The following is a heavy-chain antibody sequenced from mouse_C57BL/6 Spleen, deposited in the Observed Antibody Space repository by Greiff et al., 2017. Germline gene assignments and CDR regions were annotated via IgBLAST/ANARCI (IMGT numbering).Heavy chain of an antibody. J-gene: IGHJ2*01. CDR2: ISDGGSYT. Sequence: DVMLVESGGGLVKPGGSLKLSCAASGFTFSSYAMSWVRQTPEKRLEWVATISDGGSYTYYPDNVKGRFTISRDNAKNNLYLQMSHLKSEDTAMYYCARDDYGSRDFDYWGQGTTLTVSS. CDR1: GFTFSSYA. V-gene: IGHV5-4*01. D-gene: IGHD1-1*01. CDR3: ARDDYGSRDFDY.